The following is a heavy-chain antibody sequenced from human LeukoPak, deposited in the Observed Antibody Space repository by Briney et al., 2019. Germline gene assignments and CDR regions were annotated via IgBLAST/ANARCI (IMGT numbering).Heavy chain of an antibody. V-gene: IGHV3-74*01. CDR1: GFTFSSYW. CDR3: TSDTFGEHDH. CDR2: ITPDGSTT. Sequence: GGSLRLSCAASGFTFSSYWIHWVRQAPGKGLVWVSRITPDGSTTTYADSVKGRFAISRDNAKNTLYLQMDNLRAEDTALYYCTSDTFGEHDHWGQGTLVSVSS. D-gene: IGHD3-10*01. J-gene: IGHJ4*02.